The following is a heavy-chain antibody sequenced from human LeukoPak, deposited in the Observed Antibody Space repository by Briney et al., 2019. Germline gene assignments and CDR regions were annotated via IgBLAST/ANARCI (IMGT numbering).Heavy chain of an antibody. CDR3: ARVDIRNDYSSWFDP. Sequence: ASVKVSCKASGYTFTSYGISWVRQAPGQGLEWMGWISAYNGNTNYAQKLQGRVTMTTDTSTSTAYMELRRLRSDDTAVYYCARVDIRNDYSSWFDPWGQGTLVTVSS. D-gene: IGHD1-1*01. J-gene: IGHJ5*02. V-gene: IGHV1-18*01. CDR1: GYTFTSYG. CDR2: ISAYNGNT.